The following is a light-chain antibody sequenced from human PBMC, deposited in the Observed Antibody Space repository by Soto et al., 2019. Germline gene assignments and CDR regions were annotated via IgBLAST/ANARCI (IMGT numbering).Light chain of an antibody. J-gene: IGLJ3*02. Sequence: QSVLTQPASVSGSPGQSITISCTGTSSDVGGYNYVSWYQQYPGKVPKLMIYDVSNRPSGVSNRFSGSKSGNMASLTISGLQTEDEADYYCNSYTSSRTLNGVFGGGTKLTVL. CDR1: SSDVGGYNY. CDR2: DVS. CDR3: NSYTSSRTLNGV. V-gene: IGLV2-14*01.